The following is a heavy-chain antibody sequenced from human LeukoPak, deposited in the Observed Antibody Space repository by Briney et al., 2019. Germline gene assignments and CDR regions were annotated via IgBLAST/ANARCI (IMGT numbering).Heavy chain of an antibody. Sequence: GESLRLSCAASGLTFSNAWMSWVRQAPGEGLEWVGRIKRKTDGETTEYVAPVKGRFTISRDDSKNTLYLQMNSLKTEDTGVCYCATASSGLFYWGQGTLVTVSS. CDR2: IKRKTDGETT. CDR3: ATASSGLFY. D-gene: IGHD3-16*01. CDR1: GLTFSNAW. J-gene: IGHJ4*02. V-gene: IGHV3-15*01.